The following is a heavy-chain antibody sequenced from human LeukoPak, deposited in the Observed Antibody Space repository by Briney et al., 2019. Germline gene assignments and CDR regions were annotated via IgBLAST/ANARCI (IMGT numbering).Heavy chain of an antibody. CDR2: ISWNSGSI. D-gene: IGHD3-22*01. J-gene: IGHJ4*02. Sequence: GGSLRLSCAASGFTFDDYAMHWVRQAPGKGLEWVSGISWNSGSIGYADSVKGRFTISRDNAKNSLYLQMNSLRAEDTAVYYCARDGGGSSGYYWGLGYWGQGTLVTVSS. CDR1: GFTFDDYA. CDR3: ARDGGGSSGYYWGLGY. V-gene: IGHV3-9*01.